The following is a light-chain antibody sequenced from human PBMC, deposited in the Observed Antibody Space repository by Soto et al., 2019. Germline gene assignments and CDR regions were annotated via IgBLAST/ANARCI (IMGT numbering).Light chain of an antibody. CDR1: SSNIGAGYD. Sequence: QAVVTQPPSVSGAPGQRVTISCTGSSSNIGAGYDVHWYQQLPGTAPKLLIYGNSNRPSGVPDRFSGSKSGTSASLAITGLQAEDAADYYCQSYDSSLSRYVFGTGTKLTVL. J-gene: IGLJ1*01. V-gene: IGLV1-40*01. CDR3: QSYDSSLSRYV. CDR2: GNS.